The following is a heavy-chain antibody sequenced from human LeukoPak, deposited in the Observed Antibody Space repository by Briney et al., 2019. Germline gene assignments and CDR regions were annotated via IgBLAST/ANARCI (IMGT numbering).Heavy chain of an antibody. V-gene: IGHV3-9*03. CDR2: ICWNSGSI. Sequence: GGSLRLSCAASGFTFDDYAMHWVRQAPGKGLEWVSGICWNSGSIGYADSVEGRFTISRDNAKNSLYLQMNSLRAEDMASYYCAKGNSGSYSRALGAFDIWGQGTMVTVSS. CDR3: AKGNSGSYSRALGAFDI. J-gene: IGHJ3*02. D-gene: IGHD1-26*01. CDR1: GFTFDDYA.